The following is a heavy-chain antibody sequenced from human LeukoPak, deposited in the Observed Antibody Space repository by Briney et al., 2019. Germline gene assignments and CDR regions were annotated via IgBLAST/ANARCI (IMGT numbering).Heavy chain of an antibody. CDR2: IYYDGST. Sequence: SSETLSLTCTVSGGSISSYYWSWIRQPPGKGLEWIGYIYYDGSTNYNPSLKSRVTISVDTSKNQFSLKLRSVTAADTAVYYCVTQILLCHYFWGQGTLVTVSS. D-gene: IGHD2/OR15-2a*01. CDR1: GGSISSYY. CDR3: VTQILLCHYF. V-gene: IGHV4-59*08. J-gene: IGHJ4*02.